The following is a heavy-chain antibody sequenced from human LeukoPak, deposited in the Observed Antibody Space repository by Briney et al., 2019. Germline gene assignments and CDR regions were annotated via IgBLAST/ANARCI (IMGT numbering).Heavy chain of an antibody. CDR3: ARKRGEGRTRNFDY. CDR1: GFTFSSYF. V-gene: IGHV3-30-3*01. CDR2: ISYDGSIQ. J-gene: IGHJ4*02. Sequence: PGGSLRLSCAASGFTFSSYFVHWVRQAPGKGLDWVTTISYDGSIQYYSDSVKGRFTISRDNSKNTLYLQMNSLKPEDTAMYYCARKRGEGRTRNFDYWGQGTLVTVSS. D-gene: IGHD3-16*01.